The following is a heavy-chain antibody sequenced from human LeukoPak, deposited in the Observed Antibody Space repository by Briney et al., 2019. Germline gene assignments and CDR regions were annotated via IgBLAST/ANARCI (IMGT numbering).Heavy chain of an antibody. CDR1: GYSFTSYW. V-gene: IGHV5-51*01. J-gene: IGHJ4*02. D-gene: IGHD3-9*01. CDR3: SRGRPDTRLTFDY. Sequence: GESLKISCKGSGYSFTSYWIGWVRQMPGKGLECMGIIYPGDSDTRYSPSFQGQVTISADKSISTAYLQWSSLKASDTAMYYFSRGRPDTRLTFDYWGQGTLVTVSS. CDR2: IYPGDSDT.